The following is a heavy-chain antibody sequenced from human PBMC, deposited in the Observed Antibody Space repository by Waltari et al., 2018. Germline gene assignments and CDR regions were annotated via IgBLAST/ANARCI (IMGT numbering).Heavy chain of an antibody. J-gene: IGHJ4*02. V-gene: IGHV3-73*01. CDR1: GFLFSDSA. CDR2: IRTKTNNYAT. CDR3: ARHDPLDY. Sequence: EEQMVESGGDLVKPGGSLNRSCAASGFLFSDSAIHWVRQAPGKGLEWVGRIRTKTNNYATAYGASVKGRFTISRDDSRNVAYLQMNSLKTEDTALYYCARHDPLDYWGQGTLVTVSS.